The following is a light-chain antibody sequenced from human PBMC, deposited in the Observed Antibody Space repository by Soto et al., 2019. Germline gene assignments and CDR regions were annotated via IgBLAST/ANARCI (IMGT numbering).Light chain of an antibody. CDR2: DVS. V-gene: IGLV2-14*01. CDR1: SSDVGGYNY. J-gene: IGLJ2*01. Sequence: QSALTQPASVSGSPGQSITISCTGTSSDVGGYNYVSWYQQHPGKAPKLMIYDVSNRPSGVSNRFSGSKSGTTASLTISGRRAEEEADYYCSSYTSSSTLDVVVGGGTQLTVL. CDR3: SSYTSSSTLDVV.